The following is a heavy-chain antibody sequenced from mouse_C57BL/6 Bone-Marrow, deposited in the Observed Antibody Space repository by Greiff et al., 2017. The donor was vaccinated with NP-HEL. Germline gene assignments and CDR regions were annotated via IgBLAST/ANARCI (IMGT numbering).Heavy chain of an antibody. V-gene: IGHV1-61*01. J-gene: IGHJ2*01. D-gene: IGHD2-4*01. CDR3: AREGLIYYDYDVHFDY. CDR2: IYPSDSET. CDR1: GYTFTSYW. Sequence: QVQLQQPGAELVRPGSSVKLSCKASGYTFTSYWMDWVKQRPGQGLEWIGNIYPSDSETHYNHKFKDKATLTVDKSSSTAYMQLSSLTSEDSAVYYCAREGLIYYDYDVHFDYWGQGTTLTVSS.